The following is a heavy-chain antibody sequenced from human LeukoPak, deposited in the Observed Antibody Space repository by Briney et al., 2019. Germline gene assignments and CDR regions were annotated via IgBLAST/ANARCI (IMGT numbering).Heavy chain of an antibody. J-gene: IGHJ3*01. CDR3: AKDRGGGSQLGDAYDV. Sequence: QPGGSLRLSCAASGFPFDEHAMHWVRQAPGKGLEWASGISYSSETIGYVDSVKGRFTISRDNVRKSLYLQMNSLRIEDTALYYCAKDRGGGSQLGDAYDVWGQGTMVSVSA. CDR2: ISYSSETI. CDR1: GFPFDEHA. V-gene: IGHV3-9*01. D-gene: IGHD5-24*01.